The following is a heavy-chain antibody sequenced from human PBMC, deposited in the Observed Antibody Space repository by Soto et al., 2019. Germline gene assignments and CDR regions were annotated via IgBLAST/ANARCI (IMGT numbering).Heavy chain of an antibody. V-gene: IGHV3-23*01. Sequence: EVQLLESGGGLVQPGGSLRLSCTASGFIFSSYGMSWVRQSPGKGLEWVSAISGNPDSTYYADSVKGRFTISRDNSKNTLYLQMNSLRGEDTAVYYCAKLRLGERHSWGDYWGQGTLVTVSS. CDR1: GFIFSSYG. D-gene: IGHD3-16*01. CDR3: AKLRLGERHSWGDY. CDR2: ISGNPDST. J-gene: IGHJ4*02.